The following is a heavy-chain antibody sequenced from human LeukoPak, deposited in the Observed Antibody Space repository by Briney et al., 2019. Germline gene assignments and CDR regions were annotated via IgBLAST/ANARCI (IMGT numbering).Heavy chain of an antibody. J-gene: IGHJ5*02. CDR2: IYPGDSDT. Sequence: GESLKISCKGSGYSFTSYWIGWVRQMPGKGLEWMGIIYPGDSDTRYSPSFQGQVTISADKSISTAYLQWSSLKASDTAMYYCARLRGYDYVWGRPHWFDPWGQGTLVTVSS. D-gene: IGHD3-16*01. CDR3: ARLRGYDYVWGRPHWFDP. CDR1: GYSFTSYW. V-gene: IGHV5-51*01.